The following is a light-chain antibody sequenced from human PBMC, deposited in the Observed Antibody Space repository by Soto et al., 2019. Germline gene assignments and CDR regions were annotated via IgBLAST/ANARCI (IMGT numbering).Light chain of an antibody. Sequence: QSVLTQPASVSGSPGQSITISCTGASTAVDGYDYVSCYQQHPGQAPKLMIYDVNNRPSGVSYRFSGSKSGDTASLTISGLQAEDDADYYCSSYTSSAPFYVFGTGTKLTVL. V-gene: IGLV2-14*03. CDR1: STAVDGYDY. CDR3: SSYTSSAPFYV. J-gene: IGLJ1*01. CDR2: DVN.